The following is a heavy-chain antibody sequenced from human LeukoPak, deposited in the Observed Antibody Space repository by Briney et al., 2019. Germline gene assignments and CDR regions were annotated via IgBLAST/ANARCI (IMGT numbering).Heavy chain of an antibody. J-gene: IGHJ6*02. CDR1: GYTFTSYG. Sequence: GASVKVSCKASGYTFTSYGFSWVRQAPGQGLEWLGWIGASNGYTNYAQKVQGRVTLTTHTSTSTAYMELRSLRSDDPAVYYCARDQPSCSGPTCYTSYYYGMDVWGQGTTVTVSS. D-gene: IGHD2-2*02. V-gene: IGHV1-18*01. CDR2: IGASNGYT. CDR3: ARDQPSCSGPTCYTSYYYGMDV.